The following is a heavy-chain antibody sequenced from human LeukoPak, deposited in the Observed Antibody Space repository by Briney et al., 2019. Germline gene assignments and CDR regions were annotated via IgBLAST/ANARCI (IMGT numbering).Heavy chain of an antibody. D-gene: IGHD3-10*01. V-gene: IGHV1-46*01. CDR2: INPSGGST. Sequence: GASVKVSCKASGYTFTTDYIHWVRQPPGQGLEWMGIINPSGGSTTYAQKFQGRVIMTGDTSTSTVYMELRSLRSKDTAVYYCARARGSGSYYGHDYYYYYYMDVWGQGTTVTVSS. J-gene: IGHJ6*03. CDR3: ARARGSGSYYGHDYYYYYYMDV. CDR1: GYTFTTDY.